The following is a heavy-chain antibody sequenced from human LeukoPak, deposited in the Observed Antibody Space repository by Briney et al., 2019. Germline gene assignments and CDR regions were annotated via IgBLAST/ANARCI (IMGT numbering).Heavy chain of an antibody. J-gene: IGHJ6*02. CDR1: GFTFSSDG. D-gene: IGHD4-17*01. Sequence: GGSLRLSRAASGFTFSSDGTQSVRQAPGKGLEWVAVIWYDGSNKYYADSVKGRFTISRDNSKNTLYLQMNSLRAEDTAVYYCARTHRGLHGDSTDYFYYGTVVRRQGTTVTVSS. CDR2: IWYDGSNK. V-gene: IGHV3-30*02. CDR3: ARTHRGLHGDSTDYFYYGTVV.